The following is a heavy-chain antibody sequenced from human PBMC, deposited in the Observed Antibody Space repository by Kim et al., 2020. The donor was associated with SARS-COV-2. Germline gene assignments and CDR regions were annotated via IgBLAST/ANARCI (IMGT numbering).Heavy chain of an antibody. J-gene: IGHJ3*02. CDR3: ARDQTDAFDI. Sequence: STNYTPPLKSRVTISVDTSKNQFSLKLSSVTAADTAVYYCARDQTDAFDIWGQGTMVTVSS. D-gene: IGHD2-2*01. CDR2: ST. V-gene: IGHV4-34*01.